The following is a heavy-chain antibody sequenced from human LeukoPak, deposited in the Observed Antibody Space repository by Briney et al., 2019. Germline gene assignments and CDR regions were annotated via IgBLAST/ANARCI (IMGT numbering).Heavy chain of an antibody. V-gene: IGHV4-34*01. CDR2: INHSGST. D-gene: IGHD6-13*01. CDR3: ARKGVAAARHNWFDP. J-gene: IGHJ5*02. Sequence: SETLSLTCAVYGGSFSGYYWSWIRQPPGKGLEWIGEINHSGSTNYNPSLKSRVTTSVDTSKNQFSLKLSSVTAADTAVYYCARKGVAAARHNWFDPWGQGTLVTVSS. CDR1: GGSFSGYY.